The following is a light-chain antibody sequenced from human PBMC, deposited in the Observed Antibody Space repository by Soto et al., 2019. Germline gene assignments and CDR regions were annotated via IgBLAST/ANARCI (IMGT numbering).Light chain of an antibody. CDR2: AAS. V-gene: IGKV1D-8*03. Sequence: VIWMTQSPSLLSASTGDRVTISCRMSQGISSYLAWYQQKPGKAPELLIYAASSLNSGVPSRFSGSQSGTEFTLTITSLLPDDFATYFCQQYSSYSLPTFGGGTKVDIK. J-gene: IGKJ4*01. CDR1: QGISSY. CDR3: QQYSSYSLPT.